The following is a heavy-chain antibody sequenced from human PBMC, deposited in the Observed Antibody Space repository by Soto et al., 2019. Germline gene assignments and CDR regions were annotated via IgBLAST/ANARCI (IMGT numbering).Heavy chain of an antibody. V-gene: IGHV4-34*01. Sequence: LSLTCAVYGGSFSGYYWSWIRQPPGKGLEWIGEINHSGSTNYNPSLKSRVTISVDTSKKQFSLKLSSVTAADTAVYYCARGKTGATLFDYWGQGTLVTVSS. CDR2: INHSGST. D-gene: IGHD1-26*01. J-gene: IGHJ4*02. CDR3: ARGKTGATLFDY. CDR1: GGSFSGYY.